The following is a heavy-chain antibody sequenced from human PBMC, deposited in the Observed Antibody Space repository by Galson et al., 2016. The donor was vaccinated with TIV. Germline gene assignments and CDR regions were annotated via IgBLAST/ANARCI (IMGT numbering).Heavy chain of an antibody. J-gene: IGHJ4*02. D-gene: IGHD3-22*01. Sequence: SVKVSCKASGYTFTDYYVHWVRQAPGQGLEWMGWINPNSGGTIYAQKLQGRVTMTRDTSISTAFMEVKKLRYDDTALYFCARDDGSTSGSNFWGQGTLVIVSS. V-gene: IGHV1-2*02. CDR3: ARDDGSTSGSNF. CDR1: GYTFTDYY. CDR2: INPNSGGT.